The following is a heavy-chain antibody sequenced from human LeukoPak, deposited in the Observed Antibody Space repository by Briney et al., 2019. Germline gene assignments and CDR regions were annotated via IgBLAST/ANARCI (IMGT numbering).Heavy chain of an antibody. V-gene: IGHV4-34*01. D-gene: IGHD4-17*01. CDR3: ARGGDYPVIAFDI. CDR1: GGSFSGYY. Sequence: PSETLPLTCAVYGGSFSGYYWSWIRQPPGKGLEWIGEINHSGSTNYNPSLKSRVTISVDKSKNQFSLKLSSVTAADTAVYYCARGGDYPVIAFDIWGQGTMVTVSS. J-gene: IGHJ3*02. CDR2: INHSGST.